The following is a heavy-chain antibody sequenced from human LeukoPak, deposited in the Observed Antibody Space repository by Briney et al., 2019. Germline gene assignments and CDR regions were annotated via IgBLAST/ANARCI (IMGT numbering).Heavy chain of an antibody. CDR3: ASAREYCGSAECYEYFQH. Sequence: GGSLRLSCEASGFPFSSYAMAWVRQAPGKGLEWVSSIGSDGKTHYSESVKGRFVISRDNFGGMVFLQLNSLRVEDTALYFCASAREYCGSAECYEYFQHWGQGTLVIVSS. J-gene: IGHJ1*01. D-gene: IGHD2-21*01. V-gene: IGHV3-23*01. CDR2: IGSDGKT. CDR1: GFPFSSYA.